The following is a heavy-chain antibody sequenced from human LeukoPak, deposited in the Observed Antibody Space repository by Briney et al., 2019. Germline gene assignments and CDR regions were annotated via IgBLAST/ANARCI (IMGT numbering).Heavy chain of an antibody. V-gene: IGHV4-34*01. CDR2: INHSGST. Sequence: SETLSLTCAVYGGSFSGYYWSWIRQPPGKGLEWIGEINHSGSTNYNPSLKSRVTISVDTSKNQFSLKLSSVTAADTAVYYCARVYSSSHNWFDTWGQGTQVTASS. CDR1: GGSFSGYY. D-gene: IGHD6-13*01. J-gene: IGHJ5*02. CDR3: ARVYSSSHNWFDT.